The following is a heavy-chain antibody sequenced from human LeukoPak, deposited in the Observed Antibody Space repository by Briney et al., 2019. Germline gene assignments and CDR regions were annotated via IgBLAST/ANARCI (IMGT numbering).Heavy chain of an antibody. V-gene: IGHV4-59*08. Sequence: SETLSLTCTVSRCSISSYYWCWVRQSPGKGLEWIGYIHWRGSTSYNPSLKSRVTISVDTSKNQFSLRLSSVTAADTAVYSCARHGTSSDYYFAVDVWGQGTTVTVSS. CDR3: ARHGTSSDYYFAVDV. D-gene: IGHD1-1*01. CDR1: RCSISSYY. J-gene: IGHJ6*02. CDR2: IHWRGST.